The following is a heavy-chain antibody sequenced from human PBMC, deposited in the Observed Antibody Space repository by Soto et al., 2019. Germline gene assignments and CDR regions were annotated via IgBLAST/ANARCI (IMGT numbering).Heavy chain of an antibody. D-gene: IGHD3-3*01. Sequence: PSETLSLTCAVYGGSFSGYYWSWIRQPPGKGLEWIGEINHSGSTNYNPSLKSRVTISVDTSKNQFSLKLSSVTAADTAVYYCARGQRYGFAERNFDYWGQGTLVTVSS. V-gene: IGHV4-34*01. CDR2: INHSGST. CDR3: ARGQRYGFAERNFDY. J-gene: IGHJ4*02. CDR1: GGSFSGYY.